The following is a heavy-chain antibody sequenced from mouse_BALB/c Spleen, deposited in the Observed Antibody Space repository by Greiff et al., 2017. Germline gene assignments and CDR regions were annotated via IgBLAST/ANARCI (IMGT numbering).Heavy chain of an antibody. CDR2: IWAGGST. D-gene: IGHD2-10*01. V-gene: IGHV2-9*02. Sequence: VHLVESGPGLVAPSQSLSITCTVSGFSLTSYGVHWVRQPPGKGLEWLGVIWAGGSTNYNSALMSRLSISKDNSKSQVFLKMNSLQTDDTAMYYCARAYYGNYGLYYYAMDYWGQGTSVTVSS. J-gene: IGHJ4*01. CDR3: ARAYYGNYGLYYYAMDY. CDR1: GFSLTSYG.